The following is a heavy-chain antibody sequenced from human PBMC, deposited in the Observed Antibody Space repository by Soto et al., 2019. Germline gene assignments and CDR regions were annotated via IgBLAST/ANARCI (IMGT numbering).Heavy chain of an antibody. CDR2: ISYDGSNK. CDR3: AKDRPYLRFLPGYGMDV. CDR1: GFTFSSYG. J-gene: IGHJ6*02. D-gene: IGHD3-3*01. Sequence: GGSLRLSCAASGFTFSSYGMHWVRQAPGKGLEWVAVISYDGSNKYYADSVKGRFTISRDNSKNTLYLQMNSLRAEDTAVYYCAKDRPYLRFLPGYGMDVWGQGTTVTVSS. V-gene: IGHV3-30*18.